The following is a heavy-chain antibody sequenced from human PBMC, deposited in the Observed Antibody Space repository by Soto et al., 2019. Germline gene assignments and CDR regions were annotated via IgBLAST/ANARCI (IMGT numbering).Heavy chain of an antibody. Sequence: SETLSLTCTVSGGSISSGGYYWSWIRQHPGKGLECIGYIYYSGSTYYNPSLKSRVTISVDTSKNQFSLKLSSVTAADTAVYYWARVERDNWFDPWGQGTMGTVSS. CDR2: IYYSGST. CDR1: GGSISSGGYY. D-gene: IGHD1-26*01. V-gene: IGHV4-31*03. CDR3: ARVERDNWFDP. J-gene: IGHJ5*02.